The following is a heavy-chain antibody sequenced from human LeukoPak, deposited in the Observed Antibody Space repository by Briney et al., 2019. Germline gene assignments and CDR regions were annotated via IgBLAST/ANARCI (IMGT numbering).Heavy chain of an antibody. J-gene: IGHJ4*02. V-gene: IGHV3-66*01. D-gene: IGHD4-17*01. CDR2: IDSGGST. CDR1: GFTVSSNY. CDR3: ARGDGTVTTDY. Sequence: GGSLRLSCADSGFTVSSNYMSWVRQAPGKGREWVSVIDSGGSTYYADSVKGRFTISRDNSKNTLYLQMNSLRVEDTAVYYCARGDGTVTTDYWGQGTLVTVSS.